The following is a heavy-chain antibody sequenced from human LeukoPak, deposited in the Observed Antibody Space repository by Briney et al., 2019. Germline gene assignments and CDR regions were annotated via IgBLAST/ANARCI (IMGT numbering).Heavy chain of an antibody. D-gene: IGHD2-2*01. CDR1: GFTFSSYT. CDR2: ISSSSTYI. J-gene: IGHJ1*01. Sequence: PGGSLRLSCAASGFTFSSYTMNWVRQAPGKGLEWVSSISSSSTYIYYADSVKGRFTISRDNAKSSLYLQMNSLRAEDTAVYYCARDLEPYCSSTSCSFQHWGQGTPVTVSS. CDR3: ARDLEPYCSSTSCSFQH. V-gene: IGHV3-21*01.